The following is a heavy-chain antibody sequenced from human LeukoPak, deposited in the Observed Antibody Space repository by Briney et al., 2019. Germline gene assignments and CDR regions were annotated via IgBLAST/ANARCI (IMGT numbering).Heavy chain of an antibody. Sequence: GGSLRLSCAASGFTFSSYSMNWVRQAPGKGLEWVSSISSSSSYIYYADSVKGRFTISRDNAKNSLYPQMNSLRAEDTAVYYCARDPRARYYFDYWGQGTLVTVSS. CDR2: ISSSSSYI. V-gene: IGHV3-21*01. J-gene: IGHJ4*02. CDR1: GFTFSSYS. CDR3: ARDPRARYYFDY.